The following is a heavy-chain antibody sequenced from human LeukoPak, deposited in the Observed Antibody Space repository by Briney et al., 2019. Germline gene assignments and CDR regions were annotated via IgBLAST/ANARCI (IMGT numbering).Heavy chain of an antibody. CDR2: IIPIFGTA. V-gene: IGHV1-69*05. Sequence: SVKVSCKASGGTFSSYAISWVRQAPGQGLEWMGEIIPIFGTANYAQKFQGRVTITTDESTSTAYMELSSLRSEDTAVYYCARDLVAVTTDAFDIWGQGTMVTVSS. D-gene: IGHD6-19*01. CDR3: ARDLVAVTTDAFDI. J-gene: IGHJ3*02. CDR1: GGTFSSYA.